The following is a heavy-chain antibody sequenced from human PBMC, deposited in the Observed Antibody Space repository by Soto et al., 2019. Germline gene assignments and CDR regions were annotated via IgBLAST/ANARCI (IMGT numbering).Heavy chain of an antibody. CDR3: ARGPSTEKVGS. J-gene: IGHJ4*02. CDR1: GASVYNGGYF. V-gene: IGHV4-30-4*01. Sequence: QLQESGPGVVRPSQTLSITCFVSGASVYNGGYFWSWIRQSLVKGLEWIGLIHNSGSPYNIPSLKSLVSLSEDATMTQCPPALEPVTDSGTAIYYCARGPSTEKVGSWGEGILGTVSS. CDR2: IHNSGSP.